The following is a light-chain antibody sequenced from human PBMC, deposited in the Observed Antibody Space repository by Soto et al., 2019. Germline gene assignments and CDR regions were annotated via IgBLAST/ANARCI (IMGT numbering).Light chain of an antibody. CDR3: QQYYSTPPT. V-gene: IGKV4-1*01. CDR2: WAS. CDR1: QSVLYSSNNKNY. Sequence: DIVMTQSPDSLAVSLGERATINCKSRQSVLYSSNNKNYLAWYQQKPGQPPKLLIYWASTRQSGVPDRFSGSGSGTDFTLTISSLQAEDVAVYYGQQYYSTPPTFGQGTKLEIK. J-gene: IGKJ2*01.